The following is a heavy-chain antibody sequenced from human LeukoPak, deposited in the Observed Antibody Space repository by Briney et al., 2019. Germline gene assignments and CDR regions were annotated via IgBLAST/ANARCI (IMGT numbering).Heavy chain of an antibody. CDR1: GGPFSGYY. V-gene: IGHV4-34*01. CDR2: INHSGST. CDR3: ARGPYYYDKFDY. Sequence: PSETLSLTCAVYGGPFSGYYWSWIRQPPGKGLEWIGEINHSGSTNYNPSLKSRVTISVDTSKNQFSLKLSSVTAADTAVYYCARGPYYYDKFDYWGQGTLVTVSS. D-gene: IGHD3-22*01. J-gene: IGHJ4*02.